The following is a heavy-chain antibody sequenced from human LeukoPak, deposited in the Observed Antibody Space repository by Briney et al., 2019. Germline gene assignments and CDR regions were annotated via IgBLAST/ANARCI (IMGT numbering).Heavy chain of an antibody. Sequence: GGSLRLSCAASGFTFSNYAMSWVRQVPGRGLEWVSTISSRGDSTYDADSVKGRFTISRDNSKNSLYLQMNSLRAEDTAVYYCARDPFEHWGQGTLVTVSS. CDR3: ARDPFEH. J-gene: IGHJ1*01. V-gene: IGHV3-23*01. CDR2: ISSRGDST. CDR1: GFTFSNYA.